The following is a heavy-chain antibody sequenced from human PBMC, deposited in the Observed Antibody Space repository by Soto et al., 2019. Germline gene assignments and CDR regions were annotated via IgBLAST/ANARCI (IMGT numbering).Heavy chain of an antibody. V-gene: IGHV3-21*01. CDR2: ISSSSSYI. D-gene: IGHD3-22*01. CDR1: GFTFSSYS. CDR3: ARDDRTRDSSGYPSPNTFDY. J-gene: IGHJ4*02. Sequence: GGSLRLSCAASGFTFSSYSMNWVRQAPGKGLEWVSSISSSSSYIYYADSVKGRFTISRDNAKNSLYLQMNSLRAEDTAVYYCARDDRTRDSSGYPSPNTFDYWGQGTLVTVSS.